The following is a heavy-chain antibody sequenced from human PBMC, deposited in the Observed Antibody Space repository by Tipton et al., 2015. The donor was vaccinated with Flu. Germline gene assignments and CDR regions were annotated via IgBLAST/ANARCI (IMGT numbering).Heavy chain of an antibody. V-gene: IGHV4-59*01. CDR2: IYYSGST. CDR3: ARSTWIQFAYYFDH. J-gene: IGHJ4*02. CDR1: GGSFSSSY. D-gene: IGHD5-18*01. Sequence: TLSLTCTVSGGSFSSSYWSWIRQPPGKGLEWIGYIYYSGSTDYNPSLKRRVALSVDPSKNQFSLKLSSVTAADTAVYYCARSTWIQFAYYFDHWGQGTPVPVSS.